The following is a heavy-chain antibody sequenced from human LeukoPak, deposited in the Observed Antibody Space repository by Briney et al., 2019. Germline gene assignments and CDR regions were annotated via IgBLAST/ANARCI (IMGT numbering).Heavy chain of an antibody. CDR2: INHSGST. D-gene: IGHD6-13*01. CDR3: ARDRRVGAAAGTGRRNFDY. J-gene: IGHJ4*02. CDR1: GGSFSGYY. Sequence: PSETLSLTCAVYGGSFSGYYWSWIRQPPGKGLEWIGEINHSGSTNYNPSLKSRVTISVDTSKNQFSLKLSSVTAADTAVYYCARDRRVGAAAGTGRRNFDYWGQGTLVTVSS. V-gene: IGHV4-34*01.